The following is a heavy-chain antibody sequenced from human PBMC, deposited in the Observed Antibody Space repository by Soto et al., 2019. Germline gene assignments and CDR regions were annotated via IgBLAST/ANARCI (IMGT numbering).Heavy chain of an antibody. CDR2: IIPILGIA. CDR3: ARSFELERQIQDYYYHYMDV. CDR1: GGTFSSYT. V-gene: IGHV1-69*02. D-gene: IGHD1-1*01. Sequence: QVQLVQSGAEVKKPGSSVKVSCKASGGTFSSYTISWVRQAPGQGLEWMGRIIPILGIANYAQKFQGRVTITADKSTSTAYMELSSLRSEDTAVYYCARSFELERQIQDYYYHYMDVWGKGTTVTVSS. J-gene: IGHJ6*03.